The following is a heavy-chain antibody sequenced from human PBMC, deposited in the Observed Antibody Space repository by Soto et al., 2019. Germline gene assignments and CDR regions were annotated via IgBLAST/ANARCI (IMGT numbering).Heavy chain of an antibody. CDR2: INHSGST. CDR1: GGSFSGYY. V-gene: IGHV4-34*01. CDR3: ARYQLPGRRNWFDP. Sequence: LSLTCAVYGGSFSGYYWSWIRQPPGKGLEWIGEINHSGSTNYNPSLKSRVTISVDTSKNQFSLKLSSVTAADTAVYYCARYQLPGRRNWFDPWGQGILVTVSS. D-gene: IGHD2-2*01. J-gene: IGHJ5*02.